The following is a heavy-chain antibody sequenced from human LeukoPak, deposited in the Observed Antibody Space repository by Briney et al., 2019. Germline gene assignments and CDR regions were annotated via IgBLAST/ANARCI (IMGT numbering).Heavy chain of an antibody. Sequence: SETLSLTCTVSGGSISSSSYYWGWIRQPPGKGLEWIGSIYYSGSTYYNPSLRSRVTISVDTSKNQFSLKLSSVTAADTAVYYCASTVDTAMVSFDPWGQGTLVTVSS. J-gene: IGHJ5*02. CDR1: GGSISSSSYY. V-gene: IGHV4-39*01. CDR3: ASTVDTAMVSFDP. CDR2: IYYSGST. D-gene: IGHD5-18*01.